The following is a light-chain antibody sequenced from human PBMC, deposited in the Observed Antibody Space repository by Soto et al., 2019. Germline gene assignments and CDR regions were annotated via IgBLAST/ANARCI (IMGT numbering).Light chain of an antibody. CDR1: QGISSW. Sequence: DIQLTQSPSSVSASGGDRVTITSRASQGISSWLAWYQQKPGKDSKRLIYAASSLQSGITTRFIGSGSGTDFTLTISSLQPEDFATYYCQPANSFPYTFGQGNKLEIK. CDR2: AAS. J-gene: IGKJ2*01. V-gene: IGKV1-12*02. CDR3: QPANSFPYT.